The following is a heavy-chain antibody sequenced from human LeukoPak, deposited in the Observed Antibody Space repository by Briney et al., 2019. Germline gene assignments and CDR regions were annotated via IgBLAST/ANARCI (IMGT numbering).Heavy chain of an antibody. J-gene: IGHJ5*02. CDR3: ARDLFRFLEMFDP. D-gene: IGHD3-3*01. CDR1: GGTFSSYA. Sequence: ASVKVSCKASGGTFSSYAISWVRQAPGQGLEWMGRIIPIFGTANYEQKFQGRVTITTDESTSTAYMELSSLRSEDTAVYYCARDLFRFLEMFDPWGQGTLVTVSS. V-gene: IGHV1-69*05. CDR2: IIPIFGTA.